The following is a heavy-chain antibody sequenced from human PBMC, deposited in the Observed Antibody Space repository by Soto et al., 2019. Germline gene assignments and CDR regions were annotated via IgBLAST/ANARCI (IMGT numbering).Heavy chain of an antibody. Sequence: QVQLAESGGGVVQPGRSLRLSCAATGFTFSNYGMHWVRQAPGKGLEWVAVILKDGSDQKYADSMKDRFTISRDNYENTLYLPMTSLNAGDTALYCCARDDDYPDHEFEYWGQGTLVTVSS. CDR3: ARDDDYPDHEFEY. CDR2: ILKDGSDQ. J-gene: IGHJ4*02. D-gene: IGHD4-17*01. V-gene: IGHV3-33*01. CDR1: GFTFSNYG.